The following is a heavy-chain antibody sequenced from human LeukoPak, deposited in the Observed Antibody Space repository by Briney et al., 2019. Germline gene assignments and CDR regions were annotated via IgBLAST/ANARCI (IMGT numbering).Heavy chain of an antibody. D-gene: IGHD1-1*01. J-gene: IGHJ4*01. Sequence: GGSLRLSCAASGFTFSSYAMSWVRQAPGKGLEWGSAISGSGGSTYYADSVKGRFIISRDNSKNTLYLQMNSLRAEDTSVYYWAKNEHNVMRYDFDYWGTVILVTVSS. CDR3: AKNEHNVMRYDFDY. V-gene: IGHV3-23*01. CDR2: ISGSGGST. CDR1: GFTFSSYA.